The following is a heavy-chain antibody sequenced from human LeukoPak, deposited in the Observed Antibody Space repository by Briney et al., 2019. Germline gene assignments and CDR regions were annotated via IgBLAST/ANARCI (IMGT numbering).Heavy chain of an antibody. CDR1: GFTFSSYG. J-gene: IGHJ6*02. CDR3: AKDDVSYGMDV. V-gene: IGHV3-30*18. CDR2: ISYDGSNK. D-gene: IGHD3-10*02. Sequence: TGGSLRLSCAASGFTFSSYGMHWVRQAPGKGLEWVAVISYDGSNKYYADSVKGRLTISRDNSKNTLYLQMNSLRAEDTAVYYCAKDDVSYGMDVWGQGTTVTVSS.